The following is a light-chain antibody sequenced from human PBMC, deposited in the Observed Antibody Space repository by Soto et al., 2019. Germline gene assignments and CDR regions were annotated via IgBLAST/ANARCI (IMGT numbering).Light chain of an antibody. Sequence: DIQMTQSPSSLSASVGDRVTITCRGSQSISTSLCWFQQKPGRAPKLLISDASTLQSGVPSRFSGSGFGTDFTLTISSLQPEDFAAYYCLQTYTVPRTFGQGTNLDIK. CDR2: DAS. V-gene: IGKV1-39*01. CDR1: QSISTS. J-gene: IGKJ2*01. CDR3: LQTYTVPRT.